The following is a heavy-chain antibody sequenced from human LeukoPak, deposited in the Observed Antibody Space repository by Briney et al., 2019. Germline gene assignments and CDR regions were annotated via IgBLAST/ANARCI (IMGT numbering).Heavy chain of an antibody. Sequence: ASVKVSCKASGHTFTSYDINWVRQATGQGLEWMGWMSPNSGNTGYAQKFQGRVTMTRDTSISTAYMELTSLRSEDTAVYYCARGPPNWGFDYWGQGTLVTVSS. D-gene: IGHD7-27*01. CDR1: GHTFTSYD. CDR2: MSPNSGNT. CDR3: ARGPPNWGFDY. J-gene: IGHJ4*02. V-gene: IGHV1-8*01.